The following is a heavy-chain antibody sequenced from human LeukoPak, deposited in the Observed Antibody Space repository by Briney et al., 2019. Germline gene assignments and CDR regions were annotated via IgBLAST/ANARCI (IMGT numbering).Heavy chain of an antibody. D-gene: IGHD6-19*01. J-gene: IGHJ6*03. CDR2: MNPNSGNT. CDR3: ARGLSSGWYYYYYYMDV. CDR1: GYTFTSYD. V-gene: IGHV1-8*01. Sequence: ASAKVSCKASGYTFTSYDINWVRQATGQGLEWMGWMNPNSGNTGYAQKFQGRVTMTRNTSISAAYMELSSLRSEDTAVYYCARGLSSGWYYYYYYMDVWGKGTTVTVSS.